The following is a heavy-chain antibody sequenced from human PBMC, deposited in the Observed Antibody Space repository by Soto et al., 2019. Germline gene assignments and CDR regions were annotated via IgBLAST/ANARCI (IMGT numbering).Heavy chain of an antibody. Sequence: SETLSLTCAVYGGSFSGYYWSWIRQPPGKGLEWIGEINHSGSTNYNPSLKSRVTISVDTSKNQFSLKLSPVTAADTAVYYCAREKAARPFVSRTTFDYWGQGTLVTVSS. V-gene: IGHV4-34*01. D-gene: IGHD6-6*01. CDR2: INHSGST. CDR1: GGSFSGYY. CDR3: AREKAARPFVSRTTFDY. J-gene: IGHJ4*02.